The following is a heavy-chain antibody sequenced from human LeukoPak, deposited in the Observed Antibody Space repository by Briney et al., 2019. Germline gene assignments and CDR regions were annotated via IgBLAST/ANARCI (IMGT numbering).Heavy chain of an antibody. CDR2: IYYSENT. CDR1: CPSITSYY. Sequence: SETLSLTCTVSCPSITSYYYTSIRHPPGKGVEWSGYIYYSENTNYNPSLKSRVTMSLDMSKNQFSLRLTSVTPADSPVIYCAREDSGTSIDYWGQGSLVTVSS. CDR3: AREDSGTSIDY. V-gene: IGHV4-59*01. D-gene: IGHD1-26*01. J-gene: IGHJ4*01.